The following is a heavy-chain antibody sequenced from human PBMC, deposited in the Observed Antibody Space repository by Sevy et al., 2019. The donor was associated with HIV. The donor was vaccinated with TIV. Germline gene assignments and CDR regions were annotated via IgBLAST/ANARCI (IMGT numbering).Heavy chain of an antibody. J-gene: IGHJ4*02. Sequence: GGSLRLSCAASGFTFSRYWMSWVRQAPGKGLEWVANIKQDGSEKYYVDSVKGRFTISRDNAKNSLYLQMNSLRAEDTAVDYCARLKDDSSGYTFGYWGQGTLVTVSS. V-gene: IGHV3-7*03. CDR2: IKQDGSEK. D-gene: IGHD3-22*01. CDR1: GFTFSRYW. CDR3: ARLKDDSSGYTFGY.